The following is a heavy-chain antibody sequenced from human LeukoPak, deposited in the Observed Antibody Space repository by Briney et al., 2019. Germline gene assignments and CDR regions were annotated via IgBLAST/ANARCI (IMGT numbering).Heavy chain of an antibody. D-gene: IGHD2-8*01. CDR1: GGPISYYF. Sequence: SEPLSVTCTVCGGPISYYFWRCLRHSPGKALECIGNIHYSGTNTYNPPLESRLSMSVDTSKNQFSLTLNSATAADTGVYYCVRQKAVNADFEYWGQGTLVTVAS. J-gene: IGHJ4*02. CDR2: IHYSGTN. CDR3: VRQKAVNADFEY. V-gene: IGHV4-59*08.